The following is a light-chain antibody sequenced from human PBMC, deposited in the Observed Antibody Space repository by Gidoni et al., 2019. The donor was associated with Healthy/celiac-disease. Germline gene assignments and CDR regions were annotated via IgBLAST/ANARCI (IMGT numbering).Light chain of an antibody. CDR1: QGISSY. V-gene: IGKV1-9*01. CDR2: AAS. Sequence: DIQLTQSPSFLSAPVGDRVTITCRASQGISSYLVWYQQKPGKAPKLLIYAASTLQSGVPSRFSGSGSGTEFTLTISSLQPEDFATYYCQQLNSYPLTFGGGTKVEIK. CDR3: QQLNSYPLT. J-gene: IGKJ4*01.